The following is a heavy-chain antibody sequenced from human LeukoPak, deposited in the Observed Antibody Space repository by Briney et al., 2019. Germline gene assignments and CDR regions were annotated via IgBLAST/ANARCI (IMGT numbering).Heavy chain of an antibody. D-gene: IGHD4-17*01. CDR1: GGSISSYY. Sequence: SETLSLTCTVSGGSISSYYWSWIRQPPGKGLGWIGEINHGGSTNYNPSLKSRVTISVDTSKNQFSLKLSSVTAADTAVYYCARGRNTGTFDFWGQGTLVTVSS. J-gene: IGHJ4*02. CDR2: INHGGST. CDR3: ARGRNTGTFDF. V-gene: IGHV4-34*01.